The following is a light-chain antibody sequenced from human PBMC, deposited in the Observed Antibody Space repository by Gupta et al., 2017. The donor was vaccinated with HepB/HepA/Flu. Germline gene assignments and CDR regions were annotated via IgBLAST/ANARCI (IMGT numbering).Light chain of an antibody. V-gene: IGKV3-11*01. J-gene: IGKJ5*01. CDR3: QQRSNWIT. CDR1: QSVSSY. Sequence: DIVLTQSPATLHLTPGERATLSCRASQSVSSYLAWYQQKPGQAPRLLIYDASNRATGIPARFSGSGSGTDFTLTISSLEPEDFAVYYCQQRSNWITFGQGTRLEIK. CDR2: DAS.